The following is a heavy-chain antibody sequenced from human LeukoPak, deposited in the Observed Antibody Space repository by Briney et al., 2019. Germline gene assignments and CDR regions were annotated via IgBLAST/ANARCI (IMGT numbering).Heavy chain of an antibody. Sequence: GGSLRLSCAASGFTFSSYWMSWVRQAPGKGLEWVANIKQDGSEKYYVDSVKGRFTISRDNARNSLYLQMNSLRAEDTAVYYCARIHDILTGYSQARDASDIWGQGTMVTVSS. CDR3: ARIHDILTGYSQARDASDI. J-gene: IGHJ3*02. CDR1: GFTFSSYW. CDR2: IKQDGSEK. D-gene: IGHD3-9*01. V-gene: IGHV3-7*01.